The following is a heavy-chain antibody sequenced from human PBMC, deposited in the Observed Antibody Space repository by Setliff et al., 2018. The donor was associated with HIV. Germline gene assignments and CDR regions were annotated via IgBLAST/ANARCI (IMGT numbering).Heavy chain of an antibody. D-gene: IGHD6-19*01. CDR3: TKAVQRWLVLDY. J-gene: IGHJ4*02. CDR1: GFTFNSYA. V-gene: IGHV3-23*01. Sequence: GSLRLSCAASGFTFNSYAMSWVRQAPGKGLEWVATMSGSTGDTYYADSVKGRFTISRDNSKNKLYLQMNSLRPEDTAVYYCTKAVQRWLVLDYWGQGTLVTVSS. CDR2: MSGSTGDT.